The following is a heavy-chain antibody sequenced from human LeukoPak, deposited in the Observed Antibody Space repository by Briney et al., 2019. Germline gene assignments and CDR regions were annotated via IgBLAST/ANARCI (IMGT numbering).Heavy chain of an antibody. J-gene: IGHJ4*02. D-gene: IGHD2-8*02. CDR2: IWYDGSKK. CDR3: AREVPGGRFDY. CDR1: GFTFGSYG. V-gene: IGHV3-33*01. Sequence: PGRSLRLSCAASGFTFGSYGMHWVRQAPGKGLEWVAVIWYDGSKKYYADSVKGRFTSSRDNSKNTLSLEMNSLRAEDTAVYYCAREVPGGRFDYWGQGTLVTVSS.